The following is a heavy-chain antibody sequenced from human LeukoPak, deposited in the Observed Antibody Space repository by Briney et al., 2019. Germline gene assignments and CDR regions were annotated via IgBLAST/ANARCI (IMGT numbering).Heavy chain of an antibody. CDR2: ISGSGGST. J-gene: IGHJ4*02. V-gene: IGHV3-23*01. Sequence: PGGSLRLSCAASGFTFSSYSMNWVRQAPGKGLEWVSAISGSGGSTYYADSVKGRFTISRDNSKNTLYLQMNSLRAEDTAVYYCAKDLAQTYYYDSSGYLGQGTLVAVSS. CDR3: AKDLAQTYYYDSSGY. D-gene: IGHD3-22*01. CDR1: GFTFSSYS.